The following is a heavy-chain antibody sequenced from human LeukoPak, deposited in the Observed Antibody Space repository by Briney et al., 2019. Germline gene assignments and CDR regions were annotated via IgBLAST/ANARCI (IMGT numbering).Heavy chain of an antibody. V-gene: IGHV3-23*01. CDR2: ISGSGRST. J-gene: IGHJ4*02. CDR1: GFTFSDHY. CDR3: AKERGVAVAVIDY. D-gene: IGHD6-19*01. Sequence: GGSLRLSCAASGFTFSDHYMDWVRQAPGKGLEWVSAISGSGRSTFYADSVKGGFTISRDNSKNTLYLQMNSLRAEDTAVYYCAKERGVAVAVIDYWGQGTLVTVSS.